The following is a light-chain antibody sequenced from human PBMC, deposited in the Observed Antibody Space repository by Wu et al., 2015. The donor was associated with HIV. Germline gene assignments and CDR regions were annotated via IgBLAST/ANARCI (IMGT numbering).Light chain of an antibody. J-gene: IGKJ4*01. CDR1: ESVSNW. CDR2: QGS. Sequence: IEMTQSPSTVSASVGDRVTITCRASESVSNWVAWYQQKPGKAPELLIFQGSMLQSGVPLRFSGSRSGTQFTLTISGLQPDDFATYYCQHLNKFPITFGGGTKLEIK. V-gene: IGKV1-5*03. CDR3: QHLNKFPIT.